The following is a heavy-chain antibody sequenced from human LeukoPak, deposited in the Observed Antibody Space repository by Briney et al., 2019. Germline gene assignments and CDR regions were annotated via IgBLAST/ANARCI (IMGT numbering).Heavy chain of an antibody. Sequence: NPSETLSLTCTVSGSSINGHYWSWLRQPPGKGLEWIGYIYSSDNILYNPFLKSRVTLSLDTFNNQFSLSLISVTAADTAVYYCAGLHFASAEEFDPWGQGTLVTVSS. CDR3: AGLHFASAEEFDP. D-gene: IGHD6-25*01. CDR1: GSSINGHY. J-gene: IGHJ5*02. V-gene: IGHV4-59*08. CDR2: IYSSDNI.